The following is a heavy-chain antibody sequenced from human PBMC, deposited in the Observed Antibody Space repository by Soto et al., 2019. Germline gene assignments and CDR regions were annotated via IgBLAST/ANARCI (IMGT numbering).Heavy chain of an antibody. D-gene: IGHD3-3*01. CDR1: GFSFSYYG. V-gene: IGHV3-33*01. CDR3: ARDPGGSSAVGYDYAMDV. Sequence: QVQLVESGGGVVQPGRSLRLSCAASGFSFSYYGMHWVRQAPGKGLEWVAVIWDDGSSQFYGDSVKGRFTISRDNSKNTLYLQMNSLRAEDTAVYYCARDPGGSSAVGYDYAMDVWGQGTTVTVSS. J-gene: IGHJ6*02. CDR2: IWDDGSSQ.